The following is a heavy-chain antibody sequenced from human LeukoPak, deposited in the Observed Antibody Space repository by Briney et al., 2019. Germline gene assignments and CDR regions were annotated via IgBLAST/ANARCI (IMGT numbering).Heavy chain of an antibody. CDR3: AREPYDFWSGYYIREPDY. D-gene: IGHD3-3*01. V-gene: IGHV1-69*04. Sequence: ASVKVSCKASGGTFSSYAISWVRQAPGQGLEWMGRIIPILGIANYAQKLQGRVTMTTDTSTSTAYMELRSLRSDDTAVNYCAREPYDFWSGYYIREPDYWGQGTLVTVSS. J-gene: IGHJ4*02. CDR2: IIPILGIA. CDR1: GGTFSSYA.